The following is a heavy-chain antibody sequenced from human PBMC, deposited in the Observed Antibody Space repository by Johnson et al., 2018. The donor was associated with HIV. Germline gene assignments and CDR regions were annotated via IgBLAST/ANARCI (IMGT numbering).Heavy chain of an antibody. CDR3: ARRRSYDDAFDI. CDR1: GFTFSSYA. CDR2: ISGSGGST. V-gene: IGHV3-23*04. D-gene: IGHD3-10*01. J-gene: IGHJ3*02. Sequence: VQLVESGGGLVQPGGSLRLSCAASGFTFSSYAMSWVRQAPGKGLEWVSAISGSGGSTYYADSVKGRFTISRDNSKNTLYLQMNSLRAGDTAIYYCARRRSYDDAFDIWGRGTMVTVSS.